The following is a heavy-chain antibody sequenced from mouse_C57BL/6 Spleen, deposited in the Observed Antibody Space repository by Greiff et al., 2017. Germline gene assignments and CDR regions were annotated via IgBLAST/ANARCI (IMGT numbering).Heavy chain of an antibody. Sequence: QVQLQQSGAELARPGASVKLSCKASGYTFTSYGISWVKQRTGQGLEWIGEIYPRSGNTYYTEKFKGKATLTADKSSSTAYMELRSLTSEDSAVXFGASPYGEKGGDWYFDVWGTGTTVTVSS. J-gene: IGHJ1*03. CDR1: GYTFTSYG. D-gene: IGHD1-1*01. V-gene: IGHV1-81*01. CDR2: IYPRSGNT. CDR3: ASPYGEKGGDWYFDV.